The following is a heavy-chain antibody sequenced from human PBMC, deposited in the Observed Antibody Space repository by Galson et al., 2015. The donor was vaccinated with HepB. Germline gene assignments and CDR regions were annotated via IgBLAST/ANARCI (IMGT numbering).Heavy chain of an antibody. J-gene: IGHJ4*02. Sequence: CAISEDSVSSNSAAWNWIRQSPSRGLEWLGRTYYRSKWYHDYAVSVKSRVTINPDTSKNHFSLQLNSVTPEDTAVYYCARGWELSRFFDYWGQGTLVTVSS. CDR3: ARGWELSRFFDY. CDR1: EDSVSSNSAA. V-gene: IGHV6-1*01. CDR2: TYYRSKWYH. D-gene: IGHD1-26*01.